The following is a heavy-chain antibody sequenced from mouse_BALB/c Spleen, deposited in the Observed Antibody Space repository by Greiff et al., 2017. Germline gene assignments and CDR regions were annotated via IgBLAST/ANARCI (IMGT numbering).Heavy chain of an antibody. J-gene: IGHJ4*01. Sequence: VQLQESGAELVRPGSSVKISCKASGYAFSSYWMNWVKQRPGQGLEWIGQIYPGDGDTNYNGKFKGKATLTADKSSSTAYMQLSSLTSEDSAVYFCARGVTAAPSYYAMDYWGQGTSVTVSS. CDR1: GYAFSSYW. D-gene: IGHD2-1*01. V-gene: IGHV1-80*01. CDR3: ARGVTAAPSYYAMDY. CDR2: IYPGDGDT.